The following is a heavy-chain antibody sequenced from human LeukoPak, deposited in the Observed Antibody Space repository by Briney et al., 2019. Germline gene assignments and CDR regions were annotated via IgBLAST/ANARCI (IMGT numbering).Heavy chain of an antibody. Sequence: KPSATLSLTCPVSGVSISNSSYYWGWIRQPPGKGLEWIGAIYYSGITYFDPSLKSRVTMSVDTSKNQFSLKLTSVTATDTAVYFCARQYYDILTGYPYYFDYWGQGTLVTVSS. CDR1: GVSISNSSYY. CDR3: ARQYYDILTGYPYYFDY. CDR2: IYYSGIT. J-gene: IGHJ4*02. D-gene: IGHD3-9*01. V-gene: IGHV4-39*01.